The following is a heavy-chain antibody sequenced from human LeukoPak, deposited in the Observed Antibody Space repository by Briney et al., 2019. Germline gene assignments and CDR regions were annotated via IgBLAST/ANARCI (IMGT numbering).Heavy chain of an antibody. CDR2: INHSGST. D-gene: IGHD3-16*01. J-gene: IGHJ6*03. CDR3: ARGRAWGYYMDV. Sequence: SETLSLTCAVYGGSFSGYYWSWIRQPPGKGLEWIGEINHSGSTNYNPSLESRVTISVDTSKNQFSLKLSSVTAADTAVYYCARGRAWGYYMDVWGKGTTVTVSS. V-gene: IGHV4-34*01. CDR1: GGSFSGYY.